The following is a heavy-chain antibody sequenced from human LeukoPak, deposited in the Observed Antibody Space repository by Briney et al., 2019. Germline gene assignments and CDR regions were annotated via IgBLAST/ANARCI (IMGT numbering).Heavy chain of an antibody. V-gene: IGHV3-53*01. CDR3: ATIWAVIGPIDHHYFDH. CDR1: GFSVRGSY. J-gene: IGHJ4*02. Sequence: GGTLRLSCALSGFSVRGSYMSWVRQAPGRGLEWVLIIYRDGNTNHADSVRGRFTISRDNSKNTIYLQMDALTPEDTAVYYCATIWAVIGPIDHHYFDHWGQGTPVTVSP. D-gene: IGHD3-10*01. CDR2: IYRDGNT.